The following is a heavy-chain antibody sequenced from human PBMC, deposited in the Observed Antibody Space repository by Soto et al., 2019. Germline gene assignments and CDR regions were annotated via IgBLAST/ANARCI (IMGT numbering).Heavy chain of an antibody. D-gene: IGHD4-17*01. CDR3: ARDRYGDYGLDS. V-gene: IGHV3-21*01. CDR1: GFTFSDYT. Sequence: EVQLVESGGGLVKPGGALRLSCAASGFTFSDYTMNWVRQAPGKGLEWVSSISRSGIYLYNVDSVKGRFTISRDNAENSLYLQLNSLRAEDTAVYYCARDRYGDYGLDSWGQGTLVTVSS. CDR2: ISRSGIYL. J-gene: IGHJ4*02.